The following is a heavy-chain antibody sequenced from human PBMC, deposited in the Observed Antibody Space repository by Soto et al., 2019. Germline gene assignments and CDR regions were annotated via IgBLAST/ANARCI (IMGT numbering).Heavy chain of an antibody. D-gene: IGHD2-21*02. V-gene: IGHV3-23*01. J-gene: IGHJ4*02. CDR3: AKGTEYCGGDCNYLFDY. CDR2: ISAGGDTT. Sequence: PGGSLRLSCAASGFPFNTHGITWVRQAPAKGLEWVSAISAGGDTTYYADSVKGRITISRDNSKNTLYMQMKSLGAEDTAVYYCAKGTEYCGGDCNYLFDYWGQRTVVTVSS. CDR1: GFPFNTHG.